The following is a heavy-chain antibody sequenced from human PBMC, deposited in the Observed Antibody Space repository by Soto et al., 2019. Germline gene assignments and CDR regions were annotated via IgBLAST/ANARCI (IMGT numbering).Heavy chain of an antibody. D-gene: IGHD1-1*01. V-gene: IGHV1-46*03. J-gene: IGHJ4*02. Sequence: QVQLVQSGADMKKPGASVKISCKASGYSFIDYYVHWVRQAPGQGPEWMGIVNPGGGNTFYSQKLQGRVTMTRDTSTSTVYMELSSLRFEDTAVYCCTRDVTTGSVHFDLWGQGTLVTVSS. CDR3: TRDVTTGSVHFDL. CDR1: GYSFIDYY. CDR2: VNPGGGNT.